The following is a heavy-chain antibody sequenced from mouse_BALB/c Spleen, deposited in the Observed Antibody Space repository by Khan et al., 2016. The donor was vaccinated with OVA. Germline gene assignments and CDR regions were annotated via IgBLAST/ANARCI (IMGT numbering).Heavy chain of an antibody. CDR3: VREGAYHRNDGWFAY. Sequence: QVQLKESGAELARPGASLKMSCKASGYTFTSYTIHWIKKRPGQGLEWIGYINTSNGYTNYNQKFKDKATLTTDKSSTTPYLQLSSLTSDDSAVYNCVREGAYHRNDGWFAYWGQGTLVTVSA. CDR1: GYTFTSYT. CDR2: INTSNGYT. V-gene: IGHV1-4*01. D-gene: IGHD2-14*01. J-gene: IGHJ3*01.